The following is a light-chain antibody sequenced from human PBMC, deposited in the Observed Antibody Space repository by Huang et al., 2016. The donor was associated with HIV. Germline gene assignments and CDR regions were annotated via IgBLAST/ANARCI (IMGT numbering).Light chain of an antibody. J-gene: IGKJ3*01. CDR1: QSVSSI. V-gene: IGKV3-15*01. CDR3: QQYNNWPFT. Sequence: EIVMTQSPATLSVSPGERATLSCRASQSVSSILAWYQRKPGQAPRLLSYGASTRATGIPARFSGSGSGTEFTLTISSLQSEDFAIYYCQQYNNWPFTFGPGTKVDIK. CDR2: GAS.